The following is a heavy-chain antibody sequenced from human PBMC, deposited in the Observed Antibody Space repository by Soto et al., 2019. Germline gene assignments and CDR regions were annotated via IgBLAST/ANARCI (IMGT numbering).Heavy chain of an antibody. V-gene: IGHV2-5*02. J-gene: IGHJ4*02. CDR3: AHRVLRTVFGLVTTTAIYFDF. CDR1: GFSLTTSGVG. CDR2: IYWDDDK. Sequence: QITLNESGPTQVKPRQTLTLTCTFSGFSLTTSGVGVGWIRQSPGKAPAWLALIYWDDDKRYSPSLKSRLTITKDTSKNQVVLTMADLDPADTATYYCAHRVLRTVFGLVTTTAIYFDFWVQGTPVAVSS. D-gene: IGHD3-3*01.